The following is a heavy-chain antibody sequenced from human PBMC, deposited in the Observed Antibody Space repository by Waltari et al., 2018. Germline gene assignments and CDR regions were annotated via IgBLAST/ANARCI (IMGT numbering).Heavy chain of an antibody. Sequence: EAQLLESGGGLVQPGGSLRLSCADFGFTFSTHALTWVRQAPGKGRGWFSSISGSADYTYYADSVKGRFTISRDNSKNMLYLRMNSIRAEDTAVYYCAKTPLVTVGYFDQWGQGTMVTVSS. V-gene: IGHV3-23*01. D-gene: IGHD1-26*01. J-gene: IGHJ4*02. CDR2: ISGSADYT. CDR1: GFTFSTHA. CDR3: AKTPLVTVGYFDQ.